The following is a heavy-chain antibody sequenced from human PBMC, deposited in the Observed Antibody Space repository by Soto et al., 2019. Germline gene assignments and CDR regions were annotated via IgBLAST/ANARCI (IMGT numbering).Heavy chain of an antibody. J-gene: IGHJ3*02. CDR2: IDSSSTTI. Sequence: PGGSLRLSCAASEFSFSSYSMNWVRQAPGKGLEWISYIDSSSTTIYYADSVKGRFTISRDNAENSLYLQMNSLRDADTAVYYCARGRFGYSFDAFDIWGQGTMVTVSS. CDR1: EFSFSSYS. D-gene: IGHD5-18*01. CDR3: ARGRFGYSFDAFDI. V-gene: IGHV3-48*02.